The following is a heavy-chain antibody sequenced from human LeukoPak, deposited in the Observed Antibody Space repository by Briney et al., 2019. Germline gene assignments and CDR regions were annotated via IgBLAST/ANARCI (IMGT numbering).Heavy chain of an antibody. V-gene: IGHV3-7*01. CDR3: ARTGGAVAGPVFDY. CDR2: IKQDGSEK. D-gene: IGHD2-8*02. CDR1: GFTFSSYW. J-gene: IGHJ4*02. Sequence: PGGSLRLSCAASGFTFSSYWMNWVRQAPGKGLEWVANIKQDGSEKYYVDSVKGRFTISRDNAKNSLYLQMNSLRAEDTAVYYCARTGGAVAGPVFDYWGQGTLVTVSS.